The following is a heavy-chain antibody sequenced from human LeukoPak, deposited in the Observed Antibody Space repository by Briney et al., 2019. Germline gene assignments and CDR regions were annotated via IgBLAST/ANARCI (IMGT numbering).Heavy chain of an antibody. Sequence: GGSLRLSCAASGSTFSSYSMNWVRQAPGKGLEWVSYISSSSSTIYYADSVKGRFTISRDNAKNSLYLQMNSLRAEDTAVYYCARDSGSYKGVFVWGQGTLDTVSS. CDR3: ARDSGSYKGVFV. CDR1: GSTFSSYS. CDR2: ISSSSSTI. J-gene: IGHJ4*02. V-gene: IGHV3-48*04. D-gene: IGHD1-26*01.